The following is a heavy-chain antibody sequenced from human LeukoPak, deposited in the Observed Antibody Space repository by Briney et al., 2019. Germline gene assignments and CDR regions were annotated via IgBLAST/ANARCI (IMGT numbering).Heavy chain of an antibody. D-gene: IGHD2-8*01. CDR2: ITSSGGST. V-gene: IGHV3-23*01. Sequence: GGSLRLSCAASGLTFSTYTMSWVRQAPGKGLEWVSSITSSGGSTYYADSVKGRFTISRDTSKNTLYLQMNSLRADVTAVYYCAKPDGPDFWGQGTLVTVSS. CDR3: AKPDGPDF. J-gene: IGHJ4*02. CDR1: GLTFSTYT.